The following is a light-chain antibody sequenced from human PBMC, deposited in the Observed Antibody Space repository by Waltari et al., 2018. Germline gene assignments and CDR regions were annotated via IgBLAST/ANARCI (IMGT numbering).Light chain of an antibody. CDR1: QGISNF. J-gene: IGKJ3*01. V-gene: IGKV1-27*01. CDR2: AAS. Sequence: DIQMTQSPSSLSASVGDRVPITCRASQGISNFLAWYQQRPGKVPKLLINAASTLHSGVPSRFSGSGSGTDFTLTISSLQPEDVATYYCQKYDSAPFTFGPGTKVDIK. CDR3: QKYDSAPFT.